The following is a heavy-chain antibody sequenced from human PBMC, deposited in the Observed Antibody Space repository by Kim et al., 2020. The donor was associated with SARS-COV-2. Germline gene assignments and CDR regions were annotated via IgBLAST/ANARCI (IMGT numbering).Heavy chain of an antibody. CDR2: INGDESGT. D-gene: IGHD2-15*01. Sequence: GGSLRLSCSASGFTFNYYGMHWVRQAPGKGLDSVSAINGDESGTYYADSVKGRFTISRDNSKSTLYLQMSSLRPEDTAVYYCVRRQLSAGVRYFDYWGQGTLVTVSS. CDR1: GFTFNYYG. V-gene: IGHV3-64D*06. J-gene: IGHJ4*02. CDR3: VRRQLSAGVRYFDY.